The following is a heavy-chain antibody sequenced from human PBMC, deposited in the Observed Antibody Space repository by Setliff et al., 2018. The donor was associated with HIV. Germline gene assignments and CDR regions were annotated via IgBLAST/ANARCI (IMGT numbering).Heavy chain of an antibody. Sequence: SETLSLTCTVYGGSFSNYYTDWIRQPPGKGLEWIGELSPSGTTRPNPSLQSRVIISLDTSKNQFSLKLTSVTAADTAMYYCAAFLVSPVTTQDYWGQGTPVTVSS. CDR3: AAFLVSPVTTQDY. J-gene: IGHJ4*02. CDR1: GGSFSNYY. V-gene: IGHV4-34*01. CDR2: LSPSGTT. D-gene: IGHD4-17*01.